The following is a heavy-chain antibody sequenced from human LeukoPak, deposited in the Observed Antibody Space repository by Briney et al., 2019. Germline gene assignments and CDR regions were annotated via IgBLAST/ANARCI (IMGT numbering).Heavy chain of an antibody. CDR2: ITGSGGRISGSGGST. CDR1: GFTFSSYA. D-gene: IGHD6-19*01. CDR3: AKDHCSISSGCHEGFDY. V-gene: IGHV3-23*01. J-gene: IGHJ4*02. Sequence: GGSLRLSCAASGFTFSSYAMSWVRQAPGKGLEWVSGITGSGGRISGSGGSTYYADSVKGRFTISRDNSKNTLYLQMNSLRAEDTAVYYCAKDHCSISSGCHEGFDYWGQGTLVTVSS.